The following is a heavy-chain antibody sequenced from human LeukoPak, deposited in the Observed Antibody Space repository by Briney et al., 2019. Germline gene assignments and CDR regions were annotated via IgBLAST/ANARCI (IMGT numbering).Heavy chain of an antibody. Sequence: PSETLSLTCTVSGGSVSSGTYYWNWMRQPAGKGLEWIGRIFPGGNTYFNPSLKSRVAISVDSSKNQFSLTLSSVTAADTALYYCARVNLLGYCTHDVCPGGGVPVDFWGRGTLVTVSS. J-gene: IGHJ4*02. CDR1: GGSVSSGTYY. CDR3: ARVNLLGYCTHDVCPGGGVPVDF. D-gene: IGHD2-8*01. V-gene: IGHV4-61*02. CDR2: IFPGGNT.